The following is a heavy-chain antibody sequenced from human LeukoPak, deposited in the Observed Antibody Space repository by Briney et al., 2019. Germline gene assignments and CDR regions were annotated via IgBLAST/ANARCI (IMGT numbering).Heavy chain of an antibody. J-gene: IGHJ6*03. CDR3: AREWGIADYYYMDV. CDR2: ISAYNGNT. D-gene: IGHD6-13*01. CDR1: GYTFTSYG. V-gene: IGHV1-18*01. Sequence: ASVKVSCKASGYTFTSYGISWVRQAPGQGLEWMGWISAYNGNTNYAQKLQGRVTMTTDTSTSTAYMELRSLRSDDTAVYYCAREWGIADYYYMDVWGKGTTVTISS.